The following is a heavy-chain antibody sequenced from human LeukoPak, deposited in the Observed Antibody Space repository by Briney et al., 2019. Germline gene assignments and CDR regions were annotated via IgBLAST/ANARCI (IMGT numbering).Heavy chain of an antibody. Sequence: GASVKVSCKASGYTFTSYYSYYMHWVRQAPGQGLEWMGIIYPSGGTTSYAQKFQGRVTMTRDMSTTTVYMDLSSLRSEDTAVYYCARGGRGGYYDSRGYPIDYWGQGTLVTVSS. J-gene: IGHJ4*02. CDR2: IYPSGGTT. CDR3: ARGGRGGYYDSRGYPIDY. CDR1: GYTFTSYYSYY. V-gene: IGHV1-46*01. D-gene: IGHD3-22*01.